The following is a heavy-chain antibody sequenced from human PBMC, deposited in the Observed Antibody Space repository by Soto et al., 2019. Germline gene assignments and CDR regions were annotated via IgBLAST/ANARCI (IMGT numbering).Heavy chain of an antibody. CDR1: GDTFSSYA. CDR3: ARDGSGYRSRASPMDV. J-gene: IGHJ6*02. Sequence: ASVKVSCKASGDTFSSYAISWVRQAPGQGLEWMGGIIPIFGTANYAQKFQGRVTITADESTSTAYMELSSLRSEDAAVYYCARDGSGYRSRASPMDVWGQGTTVTVSS. CDR2: IIPIFGTA. V-gene: IGHV1-69*13. D-gene: IGHD3-22*01.